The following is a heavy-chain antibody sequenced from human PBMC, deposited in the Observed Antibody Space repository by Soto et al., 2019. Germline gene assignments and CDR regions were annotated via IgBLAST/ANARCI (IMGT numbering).Heavy chain of an antibody. V-gene: IGHV1-24*01. CDR2: FDPEDGET. Sequence: GASVKVSCKVSGYTLTELSMHWVRQAPGKGLEWMGGFDPEDGETIYAQKFQGRVTMTEDTSTDTAYMELSSLRSEDTAVYYCATLMSTPYYYYYGMDVWGQGTTVTVSS. J-gene: IGHJ6*02. D-gene: IGHD1-1*01. CDR1: GYTLTELS. CDR3: ATLMSTPYYYYYGMDV.